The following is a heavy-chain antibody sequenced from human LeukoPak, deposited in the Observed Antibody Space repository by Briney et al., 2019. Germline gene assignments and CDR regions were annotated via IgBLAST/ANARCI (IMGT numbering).Heavy chain of an antibody. J-gene: IGHJ5*02. CDR3: ARVGAESGSYLNWFDP. V-gene: IGHV4-59*01. Sequence: SETLSLTCAVYGGSFSGYYWSWIRQPPGKGLEWIGYIYYSGSTDYNPSLESRVTISLDTSKNQFSLKLSSVTAADTAVYYCARVGAESGSYLNWFDPWGQGTLVTVSA. CDR1: GGSFSGYY. CDR2: IYYSGST. D-gene: IGHD1-26*01.